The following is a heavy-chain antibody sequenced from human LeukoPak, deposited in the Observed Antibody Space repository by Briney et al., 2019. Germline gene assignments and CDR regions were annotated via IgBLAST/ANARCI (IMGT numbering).Heavy chain of an antibody. J-gene: IGHJ4*02. CDR3: AREDILTGYYYHYFDY. D-gene: IGHD3-9*01. Sequence: GGSLRLSCADSAFTFSDYTMNWVRQAPGKGLEWVSSFSTTGTYIYYADSVKGRFTISRDSAKNTLYLQMNSLRAEDTAVYYCAREDILTGYYYHYFDYWGQGTLVTVSS. CDR2: FSTTGTYI. V-gene: IGHV3-21*01. CDR1: AFTFSDYT.